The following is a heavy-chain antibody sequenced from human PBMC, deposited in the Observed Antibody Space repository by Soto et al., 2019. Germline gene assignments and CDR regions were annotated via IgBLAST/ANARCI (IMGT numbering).Heavy chain of an antibody. J-gene: IGHJ3*01. V-gene: IGHV3-74*01. Sequence: EEQLVESGGGLVQPGGSLRLSCAASGFSFSTYWMHWVRQAPGKGLVWVSRINSDGSSTNYADSVKGRFTISRDNAKTTLYLQMNSLRAEDTAVYYCAGGGSGYYKTWGQGTMVTVSS. CDR3: AGGGSGYYKT. CDR1: GFSFSTYW. CDR2: INSDGSST. D-gene: IGHD3-22*01.